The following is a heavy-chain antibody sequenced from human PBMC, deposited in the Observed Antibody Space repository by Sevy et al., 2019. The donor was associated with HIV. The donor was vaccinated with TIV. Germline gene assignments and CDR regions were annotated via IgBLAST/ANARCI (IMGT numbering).Heavy chain of an antibody. CDR3: ARDTLGYGGNPNLDLDL. CDR1: GFSFSRYF. V-gene: IGHV3-74*01. CDR2: INSDGSTT. J-gene: IGHJ5*02. Sequence: GGSLRLSCAASGFSFSRYFMHWVRQAPGEGLGLVSRINSDGSTTNYADSVEGRFIVSRDNAKKTLYLELHSLRVEDTATYYCARDTLGYGGNPNLDLDLWGQGTLVTVSS. D-gene: IGHD4-17*01.